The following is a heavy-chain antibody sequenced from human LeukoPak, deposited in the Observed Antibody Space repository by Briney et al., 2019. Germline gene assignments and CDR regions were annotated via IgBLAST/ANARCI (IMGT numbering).Heavy chain of an antibody. CDR2: IKQDGSEK. CDR1: GFTFSDYW. D-gene: IGHD3-22*01. J-gene: IGHJ4*02. Sequence: PGGSLRLSCASSGFTFSDYWMSWVRQAPGKGLEWVANIKQDGSEKYYVDSVKGRFTISRDNAKNSLYLQMNSLRAEDTAVYYCVRDRAYFDSSGFYNHDYWGQGTLVTVSS. CDR3: VRDRAYFDSSGFYNHDY. V-gene: IGHV3-7*01.